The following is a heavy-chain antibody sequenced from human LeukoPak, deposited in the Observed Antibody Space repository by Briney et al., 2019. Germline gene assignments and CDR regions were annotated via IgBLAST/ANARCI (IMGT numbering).Heavy chain of an antibody. D-gene: IGHD1-26*01. CDR1: GFTFSSYE. V-gene: IGHV3-48*03. J-gene: IGHJ5*02. Sequence: GGSLRLSCAASGFTFSSYEMNWVHQAPGKGLEWVSYISSSGSTIYYADSVKGRFTISRDNAKNSLYLQMNSLRAEDTAVYYCARDLRFAGGATWFDPWGQGTLVTVSS. CDR2: ISSSGSTI. CDR3: ARDLRFAGGATWFDP.